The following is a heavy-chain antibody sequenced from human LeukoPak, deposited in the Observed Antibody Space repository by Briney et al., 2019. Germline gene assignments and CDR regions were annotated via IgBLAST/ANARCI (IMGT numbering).Heavy chain of an antibody. V-gene: IGHV4-34*01. J-gene: IGHJ4*02. Sequence: SETLSLTCDVSGVSFSTYYWSCIRQSPEKGLEWIGEVNHSGYTNCNPSLKGRVTISVDTSKNHFSLKLSSVTAADTAVYYCARQLYGSDYWGQGTLVTVSS. D-gene: IGHD4-17*01. CDR2: VNHSGYT. CDR1: GVSFSTYY. CDR3: ARQLYGSDY.